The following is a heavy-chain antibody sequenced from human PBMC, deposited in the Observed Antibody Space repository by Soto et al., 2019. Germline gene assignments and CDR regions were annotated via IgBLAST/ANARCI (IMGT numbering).Heavy chain of an antibody. J-gene: IGHJ6*02. CDR1: DFTFNNYV. CDR2: ISGSGTST. Sequence: EAQLLESGGGLVQPGGSLRLSCAASDFTFNNYVMNWVRQAPGKGLEWVTGISGSGTSTYFADSVKGRFTISRDNSKNTLYLQMNSLRAEDTAVYYCARAKDRGDYYYYYGMDVWGQGTTVTVSS. V-gene: IGHV3-23*01. CDR3: ARAKDRGDYYYYYGMDV.